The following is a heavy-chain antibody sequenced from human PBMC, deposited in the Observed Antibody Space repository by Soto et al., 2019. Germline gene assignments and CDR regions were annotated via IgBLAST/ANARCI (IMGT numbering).Heavy chain of an antibody. CDR2: IYYSGST. D-gene: IGHD2-2*02. J-gene: IGHJ6*02. CDR1: GGSVSSGSYY. CDR3: ASVTRTCISTSCYRYYYGMDV. V-gene: IGHV4-61*01. Sequence: QVQLQESGPGLVKPSETLSLTCTVSGGSVSSGSYYWSWIRQPPGKGLEWIGYIYYSGSTNYNPSLKPRVTISVDTSKNQCSLKLSSVTAADTAVYYCASVTRTCISTSCYRYYYGMDVWGQGTTVTVSS.